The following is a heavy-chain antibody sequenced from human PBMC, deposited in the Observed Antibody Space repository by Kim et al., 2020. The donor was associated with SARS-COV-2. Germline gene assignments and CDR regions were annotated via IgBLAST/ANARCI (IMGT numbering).Heavy chain of an antibody. J-gene: IGHJ2*01. CDR3: ARRWYFDL. CDR2: SGSP. Sequence: SGSPNSNPSLKSRVTRSVDTSKNQFPLKLSSVTAADTAVYYCARRWYFDLWGRGTLVTVSS. V-gene: IGHV4-34*13.